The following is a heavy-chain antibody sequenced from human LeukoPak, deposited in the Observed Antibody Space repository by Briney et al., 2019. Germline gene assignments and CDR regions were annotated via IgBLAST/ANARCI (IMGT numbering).Heavy chain of an antibody. CDR3: ANDDCSSTSCLDY. D-gene: IGHD2-2*01. Sequence: PGGSLRLSCAASGFTFSSYGMHWVRQAPGKWLEWVAFIRYDGSNKYYADSVKGRFTISRDNSKNTLYLQMNSLRAEDTAVYYCANDDCSSTSCLDYWGQGTLVTVSS. CDR1: GFTFSSYG. CDR2: IRYDGSNK. V-gene: IGHV3-30*02. J-gene: IGHJ4*02.